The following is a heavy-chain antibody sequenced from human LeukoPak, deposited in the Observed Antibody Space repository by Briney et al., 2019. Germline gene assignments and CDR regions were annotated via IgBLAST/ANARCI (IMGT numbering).Heavy chain of an antibody. D-gene: IGHD6-19*01. V-gene: IGHV3-7*03. CDR3: ARQWLING. J-gene: IGHJ4*02. CDR1: GFTFSRHW. Sequence: GGSLRLSCEASGFTFSRHWLTWVRQAPGKGLEWVGNIDGAGGEKHYVDSVKGRFTISRDNSKNTLYLQMNSLRAEDTAVYYCARQWLINGWGQGILVTVSS. CDR2: IDGAGGEK.